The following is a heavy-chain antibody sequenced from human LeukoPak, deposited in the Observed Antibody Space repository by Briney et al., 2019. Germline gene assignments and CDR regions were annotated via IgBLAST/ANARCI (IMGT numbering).Heavy chain of an antibody. CDR1: GFIFTNYG. J-gene: IGHJ4*02. Sequence: PGGSLRLSCATSGFIFTNYGLNWVRQAPGRGLEWLSYTNGRGSAMFYADSVKGRFTISRDNAKNSLYLQMNSLRAEDTAVYYCARANNYYDSSGYYDYWGQGTLVTVSS. CDR2: TNGRGSAM. CDR3: ARANNYYDSSGYYDY. V-gene: IGHV3-48*04. D-gene: IGHD3-22*01.